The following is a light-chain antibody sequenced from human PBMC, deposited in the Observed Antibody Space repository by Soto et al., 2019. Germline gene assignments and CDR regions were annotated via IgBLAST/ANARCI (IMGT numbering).Light chain of an antibody. CDR3: SSYTSTSSRV. CDR2: EVS. J-gene: IGLJ1*01. Sequence: QSALTQPASVSGSPGQSITISCSGTSSDIGSYNHVAWYQQFPGKSPKLMIYEVSNRPSGVSNRFSGSKSGNTASLTISGLQAEDEADYYCSSYTSTSSRVFGTGTKLTVL. V-gene: IGLV2-14*01. CDR1: SSDIGSYNH.